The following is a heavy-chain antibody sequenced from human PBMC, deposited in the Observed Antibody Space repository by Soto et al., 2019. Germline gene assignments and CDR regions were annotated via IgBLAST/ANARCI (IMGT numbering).Heavy chain of an antibody. CDR1: GFTVSSNY. CDR3: AREPYYFDSSGYPNHYGMDV. CDR2: IYSGGNT. Sequence: GGSLRLSCAASGFTVSSNYMNWVRQAPGKGLEWVSVIYSGGNTYYADPVKGRFTISRDNSKNTLYLQMNSLRAEDTAVYYCAREPYYFDSSGYPNHYGMDVWGQGTTVTVSS. J-gene: IGHJ6*02. D-gene: IGHD3-22*01. V-gene: IGHV3-53*01.